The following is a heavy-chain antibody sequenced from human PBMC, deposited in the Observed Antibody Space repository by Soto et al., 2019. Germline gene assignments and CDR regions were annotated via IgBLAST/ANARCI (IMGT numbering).Heavy chain of an antibody. CDR2: ISGGGGSS. CDR1: GLTFSNYA. V-gene: IGHV3-23*01. CDR3: VKLLRSWYGHNALDV. Sequence: EVKLLESGGGFIQPGGSLRLSCTASGLTFSNYAMSWVRQAPGKGLEFVSFISGGGGSSYSADSVKGRFTVSRDNLKNTLSLQMNSLRVEDTAVYYWVKLLRSWYGHNALDVWGQGTTVTVSS. D-gene: IGHD3-9*01. J-gene: IGHJ6*02.